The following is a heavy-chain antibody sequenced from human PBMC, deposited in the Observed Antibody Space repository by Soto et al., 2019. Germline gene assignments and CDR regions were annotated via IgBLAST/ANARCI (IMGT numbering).Heavy chain of an antibody. J-gene: IGHJ5*02. CDR1: GGSISSRGYY. V-gene: IGHV4-39*07. Sequence: SETLSLTCTVSGGSISSRGYYWGWIRQPPGKGLEWIGTIYYSGSTYYNPSLESRVAISLDTSRSQFSLTLHSVTAADTAIYYCARDRHNNFFDPWGQGTLVTVSS. CDR3: ARDRHNNFFDP. CDR2: IYYSGST. D-gene: IGHD6-6*01.